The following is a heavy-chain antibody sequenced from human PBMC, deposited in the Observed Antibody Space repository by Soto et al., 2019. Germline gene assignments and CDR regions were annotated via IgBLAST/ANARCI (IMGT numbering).Heavy chain of an antibody. V-gene: IGHV5-10-1*01. CDR3: ARHRISRDSSGYYYEDH. CDR2: IDPSDSYT. J-gene: IGHJ4*02. D-gene: IGHD3-22*01. CDR1: GYSFTSYW. Sequence: GGSLQISCKGSGYSFTSYWISWVRQMPGKGLEWIGRIDPSDSYTNYSPSFQGHVTISADKSISTAYLQWSSLKASDTAMYYCARHRISRDSSGYYYEDHWGQGTLVTVS.